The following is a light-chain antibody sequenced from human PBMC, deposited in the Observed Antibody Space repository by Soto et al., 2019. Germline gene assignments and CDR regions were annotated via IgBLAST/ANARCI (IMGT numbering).Light chain of an antibody. J-gene: IGKJ5*01. Sequence: EVVLTQSPATISLYPAERATFSFRASQNVNNFLAWYQQKPGQAPRLLIYDASNRATGIPARFSGSGSGTGFTLTISSLESEDFAIYYCQQRSNWPTFGQGTRLEIK. CDR2: DAS. CDR3: QQRSNWPT. V-gene: IGKV3-11*01. CDR1: QNVNNF.